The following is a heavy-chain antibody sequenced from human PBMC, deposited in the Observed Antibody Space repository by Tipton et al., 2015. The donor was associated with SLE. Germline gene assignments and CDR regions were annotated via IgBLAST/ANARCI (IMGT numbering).Heavy chain of an antibody. Sequence: SLRLSCAASGFTFSSYEMNWVRQAPGKGLEWVSYISSSGSTIYYADSVKGRFTISRDNAKNSLYLQMNSLRAEDTAVYYCARGRGYSLHDYWGQGTLVTVSS. CDR2: ISSSGSTI. D-gene: IGHD5-18*01. CDR3: ARGRGYSLHDY. V-gene: IGHV3-48*03. CDR1: GFTFSSYE. J-gene: IGHJ4*02.